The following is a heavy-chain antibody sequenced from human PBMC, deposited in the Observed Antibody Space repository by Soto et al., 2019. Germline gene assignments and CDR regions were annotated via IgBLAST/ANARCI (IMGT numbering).Heavy chain of an antibody. Sequence: QVQLVESGGGVVQPGRSLRLSCAASGFTFSSYAMHWVRQAPGKGLEWVAVISYDGSNKYYADSVKGRFTISRDNSKNTLYLQMNILRADDTAVYYCARAEGYKLDYWGQGTLVTVSS. J-gene: IGHJ4*02. D-gene: IGHD5-12*01. CDR2: ISYDGSNK. CDR1: GFTFSSYA. CDR3: ARAEGYKLDY. V-gene: IGHV3-30-3*01.